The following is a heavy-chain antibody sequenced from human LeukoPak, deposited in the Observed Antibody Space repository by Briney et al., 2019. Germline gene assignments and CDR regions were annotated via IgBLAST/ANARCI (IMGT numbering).Heavy chain of an antibody. CDR3: ARGPRGPYSNYFD. CDR2: INHSGST. Sequence: SETLSLTCTVSGGSIRSSYYYWSWIRQPPGKGLEWIGEINHSGSTNYNPSLKSRVTISVDTSKNQFSLKLSSVTAADTAVYYCARGPRGPYSNYFDWGQGTLVTVSS. J-gene: IGHJ4*02. V-gene: IGHV4-39*07. CDR1: GGSIRSSYYY. D-gene: IGHD4-11*01.